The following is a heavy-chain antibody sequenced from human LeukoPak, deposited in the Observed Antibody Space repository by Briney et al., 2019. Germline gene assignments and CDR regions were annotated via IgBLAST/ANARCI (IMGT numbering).Heavy chain of an antibody. D-gene: IGHD1-26*01. CDR3: ARHEGWDYGMDV. J-gene: IGHJ6*02. CDR2: ISSSGSTI. CDR1: GFTFSDYY. V-gene: IGHV3-11*01. Sequence: TGGCMRLSCAASGFTFSDYYMSWISHAPGKGLEWVSYISSSGSTIYYADSVKGRFTSSRDNAKNSLYLEMNSLRAEDTAVYNCARHEGWDYGMDVWGQGTTVTVSS.